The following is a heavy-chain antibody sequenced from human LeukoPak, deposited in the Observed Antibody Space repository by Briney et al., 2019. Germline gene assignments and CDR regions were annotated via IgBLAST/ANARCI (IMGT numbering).Heavy chain of an antibody. CDR2: IRYDGSEK. CDR3: AKNREPSGDYAGAFDF. CDR1: GFTFSSYG. Sequence: GGSLRLSYAASGFTFSSYGMHWVRQAPGKGLEWVAFIRYDGSEKHYADSVKGRFTISRDNSENTLFLQMNSLRAGDTAVYYCAKNREPSGDYAGAFDFWGQGTLVTVSS. V-gene: IGHV3-30*02. D-gene: IGHD4-17*01. J-gene: IGHJ4*02.